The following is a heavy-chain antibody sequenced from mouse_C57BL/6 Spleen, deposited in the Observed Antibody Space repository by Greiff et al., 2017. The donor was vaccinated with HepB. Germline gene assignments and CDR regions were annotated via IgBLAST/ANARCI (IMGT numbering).Heavy chain of an antibody. V-gene: IGHV1-4*01. Sequence: LVESGAELARPGASVKMSCKASGYTFTSYTMHWVKQRPGQGLEWIGYINPRSGYTKYNQKFKSKATLTVDTSSSTAYMQLSSLTSEDSAVYYCARWELGRFDYWGQGTTLTVSS. CDR2: INPRSGYT. J-gene: IGHJ2*01. CDR1: GYTFTSYT. CDR3: ARWELGRFDY. D-gene: IGHD4-1*01.